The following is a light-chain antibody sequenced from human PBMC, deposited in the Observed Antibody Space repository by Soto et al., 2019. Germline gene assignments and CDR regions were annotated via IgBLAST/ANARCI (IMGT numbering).Light chain of an antibody. J-gene: IGLJ3*02. CDR1: SGHRSYT. CDR2: LEGSGSY. Sequence: QPVLTQSSSASASLGSSVKLTCTLSSGHRSYTIAWHQQQPGKAPRYLMKLEGSGSYNKGSGVPDRFSGSSSGADRYLTISNLQFEDEADYYCETWDSTGVFGGGTKLTVL. V-gene: IGLV4-60*02. CDR3: ETWDSTGV.